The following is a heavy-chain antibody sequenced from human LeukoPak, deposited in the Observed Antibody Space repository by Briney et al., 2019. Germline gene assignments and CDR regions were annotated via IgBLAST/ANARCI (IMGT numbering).Heavy chain of an antibody. CDR3: ARDVLDYYDRSDYVT. V-gene: IGHV1-69*06. Sequence: GASVKVSCKASGYTFTSYYMHWVRQAPGQGLEWMGGIIPMFGAANYAQKFQGRVTIIADKSTSTAYMELSSLKSEDTAVYYCARDVLDYYDRSDYVTWGQGTLVTVSS. CDR2: IIPMFGAA. CDR1: GYTFTSYY. J-gene: IGHJ4*02. D-gene: IGHD3-22*01.